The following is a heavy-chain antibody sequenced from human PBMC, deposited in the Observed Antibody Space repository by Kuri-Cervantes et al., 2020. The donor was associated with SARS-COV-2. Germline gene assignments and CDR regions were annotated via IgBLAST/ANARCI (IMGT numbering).Heavy chain of an antibody. V-gene: IGHV3-74*01. Sequence: SCKASGYTFSSYWMHWVRQAPGKGLVWVSRINSDGSSTSYADSVKGRFTISRDNAKNSLYLQINGLRAEDTAVYYCARARDYDFWSGYSDDYYYYYGMDVWGQGTTVTVSS. CDR2: INSDGSST. CDR3: ARARDYDFWSGYSDDYYYYYGMDV. D-gene: IGHD3-3*01. J-gene: IGHJ6*02. CDR1: GYTFSSYW.